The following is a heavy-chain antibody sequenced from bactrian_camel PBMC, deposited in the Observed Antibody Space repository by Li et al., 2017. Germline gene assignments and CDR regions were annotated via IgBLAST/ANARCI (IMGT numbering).Heavy chain of an antibody. D-gene: IGHD8*01. CDR3: VRAWSDFDY. CDR1: GFTFSTYA. J-gene: IGHJ6*01. CDR2: IASGGGGTT. Sequence: VQLVESGGGLVQPGGSLRLSCAASGFTFSTYAMSWVRQAPGKGLEWVATIASGGGGTTAYRDSVKGRFTISRDNAKNTLYLQMDSLKPDDTAVYYCVRAWSDFDYWGQGTQVTVS. V-gene: IGHV3S42*01.